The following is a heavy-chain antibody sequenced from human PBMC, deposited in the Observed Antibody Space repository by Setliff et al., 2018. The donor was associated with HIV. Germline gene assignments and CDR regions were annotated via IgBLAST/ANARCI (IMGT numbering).Heavy chain of an antibody. CDR3: ASRDTSRYFDDY. V-gene: IGHV4-30-4*08. CDR1: GDSISSGGHY. J-gene: IGHJ4*02. D-gene: IGHD3-22*01. CDR2: IHYSGST. Sequence: SETLSLTCSVSGDSISSGGHYWSWIRQSPGKGLEWIGCIHYSGSTYFNPSLKSRVSISTDTSKNQFSLKLTSVTAADTAVYYCASRDTSRYFDDYWGQGTLVTVSS.